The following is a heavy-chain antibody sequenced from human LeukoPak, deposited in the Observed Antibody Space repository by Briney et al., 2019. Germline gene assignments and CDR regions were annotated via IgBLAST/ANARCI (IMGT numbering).Heavy chain of an antibody. Sequence: PSETLSLTCTVSGGSMRNYYWSWVRQPPGKGLEWLGYAYYTGTSNYNPSLKSRLNISVDTSKNQFSLTLTSVTAADTAVYYCGKKGRKAVLGGYHYDYWGQGTLVTVSS. CDR1: GGSMRNYY. V-gene: IGHV4-59*01. J-gene: IGHJ4*02. CDR3: GKKGRKAVLGGYHYDY. D-gene: IGHD3-22*01. CDR2: AYYTGTS.